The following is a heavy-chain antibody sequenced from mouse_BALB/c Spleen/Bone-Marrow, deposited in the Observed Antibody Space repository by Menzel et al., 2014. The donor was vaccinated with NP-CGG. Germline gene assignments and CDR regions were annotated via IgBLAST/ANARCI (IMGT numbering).Heavy chain of an antibody. Sequence: QVQLKESGAELVKPGAPVKLSRKASGYTFTSYWMNWVKQRPGRGLEWIGRIDPSDSETHYNQKSKDKATLTVDKSSSTAYIRLSSLTSEDSAVYYCARALGDGYYYAMDYWGQGTSVTVSS. J-gene: IGHJ4*01. CDR3: ARALGDGYYYAMDY. CDR1: GYTFTSYW. CDR2: IDPSDSET. V-gene: IGHV1-69*02. D-gene: IGHD2-3*01.